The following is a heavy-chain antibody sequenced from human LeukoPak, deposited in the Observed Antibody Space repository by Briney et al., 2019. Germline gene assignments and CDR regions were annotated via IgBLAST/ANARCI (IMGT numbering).Heavy chain of an antibody. CDR1: GGSFSGYY. V-gene: IGHV4-30-4*08. CDR2: IYYSGST. Sequence: SETLSLTCAVYGGSFSGYYWSWIRQPPGKGLEWIGYIYYSGSTYYNPSLKSRVTISVDTSKNQFSLKLSSVTAADTAVYYCARVDWAGRFAFDIWGQGTMVTVSS. CDR3: ARVDWAGRFAFDI. J-gene: IGHJ3*02. D-gene: IGHD2-21*01.